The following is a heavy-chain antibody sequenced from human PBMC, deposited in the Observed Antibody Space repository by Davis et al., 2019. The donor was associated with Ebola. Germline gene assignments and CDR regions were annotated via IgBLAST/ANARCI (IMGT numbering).Heavy chain of an antibody. CDR1: GFTFSGSA. CDR2: IVLGSGNT. D-gene: IGHD1-14*01. J-gene: IGHJ4*01. CDR3: AASAGTVGKFDY. V-gene: IGHV1-58*02. Sequence: AASVKVSCKASGFTFSGSAMQWVRQARGQGLEWMGWIVLGSGNTNYAQKFQGRVTITRDMSTSTSYLDLSNLRSEDTAVYYCAASAGTVGKFDYWGQGTQVTVSS.